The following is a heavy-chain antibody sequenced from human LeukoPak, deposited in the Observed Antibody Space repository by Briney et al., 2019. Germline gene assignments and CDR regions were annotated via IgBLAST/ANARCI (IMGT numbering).Heavy chain of an antibody. CDR2: ISYDGSNK. CDR3: ARDREWSQLLDY. J-gene: IGHJ4*02. Sequence: GGSLRLSCAASGFTFSNYAMHWVRQAPGKGLEWVAVISYDGSNKYYADSVKGRFTISRDNSKNTLYLQMNSLRAEDTAVYHCARDREWSQLLDYWGQGTLVTVSS. D-gene: IGHD3-3*01. CDR1: GFTFSNYA. V-gene: IGHV3-30-3*01.